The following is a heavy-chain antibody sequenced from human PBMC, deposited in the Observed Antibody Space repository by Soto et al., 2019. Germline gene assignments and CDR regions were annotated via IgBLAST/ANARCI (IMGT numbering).Heavy chain of an antibody. J-gene: IGHJ5*01. CDR2: LSHTGNT. V-gene: IGHV4-31*03. D-gene: IGHD3-22*01. CDR3: ARGLYEPNWFDS. Sequence: QVQLQESGPGLVKPSQTLSLICTVSGGSINSGGSFWTWIRQHPGRAPEWIGYLSHTGNTYYNPSLKSRVLMSVDRSKNLLSLRLGSVTAADTAVYYCARGLYEPNWFDSWGQGTLVTVSS. CDR1: GGSINSGGSF.